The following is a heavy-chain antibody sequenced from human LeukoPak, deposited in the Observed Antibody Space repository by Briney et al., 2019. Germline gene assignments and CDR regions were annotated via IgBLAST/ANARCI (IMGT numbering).Heavy chain of an antibody. D-gene: IGHD2-2*01. CDR1: GGSFSGYY. CDR3: ARGGFMPAARYYYYYYGMDV. Sequence: SETLSLTCAVYGGSFSGYYWSWIRQPPGKGLEWIGEINHSGSTNYNPSLKSRVTISVDTPKNQFSLKLSSVTAADTAVYYCARGGFMPAARYYYYYYGMDVWGKGTTVTVSS. V-gene: IGHV4-34*01. CDR2: INHSGST. J-gene: IGHJ6*04.